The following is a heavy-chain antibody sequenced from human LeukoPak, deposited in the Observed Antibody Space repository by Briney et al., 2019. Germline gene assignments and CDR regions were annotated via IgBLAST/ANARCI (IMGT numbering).Heavy chain of an antibody. CDR3: ARERGRGRDSPWFDY. Sequence: PGGSLRLSCAASGFTFSNYGMHWVRRAPGKGLEWVSAISGSGGSTYYADSVKGRFTISRDNSKNTLYLQMNSLRAEDTAVYYCARERGRGRDSPWFDYWGQGTLVTVSS. D-gene: IGHD1-26*01. CDR1: GFTFSNYG. J-gene: IGHJ4*02. V-gene: IGHV3-23*01. CDR2: ISGSGGST.